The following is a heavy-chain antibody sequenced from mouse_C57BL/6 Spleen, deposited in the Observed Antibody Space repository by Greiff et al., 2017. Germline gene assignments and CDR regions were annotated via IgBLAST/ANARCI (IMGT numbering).Heavy chain of an antibody. CDR3: ARRGDYYGSSSYYFDY. V-gene: IGHV1-82*01. J-gene: IGHJ2*01. CDR1: GYAFSSSW. CDR2: IYPGDGDT. Sequence: LVESGPELVKPGASVKISCKASGYAFSSSWMNWVKQRPGKGLEWIGRIYPGDGDTNYNGKFKGKATLTADKSSSTAYMQLSSLTSEDSAVYFCARRGDYYGSSSYYFDYWGQGTTLTVSS. D-gene: IGHD1-1*01.